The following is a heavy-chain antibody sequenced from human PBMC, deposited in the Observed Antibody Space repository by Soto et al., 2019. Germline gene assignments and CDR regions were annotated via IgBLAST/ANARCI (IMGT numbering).Heavy chain of an antibody. CDR3: AAASYHSASGGRP. Sequence: EVHLVESGGGLVQPGGSLRLSCAASGFTFSGYEMNWVRQAPGKGLEWVSYISHSGRNIFYADSVKGRFTISRDNTKNSLFLQMNGLRVEDTGTYYCAAASYHSASGGRPWGQGTTVIVSS. D-gene: IGHD3-10*01. CDR2: ISHSGRNI. CDR1: GFTFSGYE. V-gene: IGHV3-48*03. J-gene: IGHJ6*02.